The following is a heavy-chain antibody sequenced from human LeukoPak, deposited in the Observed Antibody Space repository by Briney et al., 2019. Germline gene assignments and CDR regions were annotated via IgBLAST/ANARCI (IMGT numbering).Heavy chain of an antibody. Sequence: GGSLRLSCAASGFTVNNNYMTWVRQPPGRRLEWVSTITTTVGDTHYADSVKGRFTVSRDDSKGTLFLQMNSLRAEDTGVYYCAKRPYGSGGGHFDHWGQGTLAIVSS. CDR3: AKRPYGSGGGHFDH. J-gene: IGHJ4*02. CDR2: ITTTVGDT. D-gene: IGHD3-10*01. V-gene: IGHV3-23*01. CDR1: GFTVNNNY.